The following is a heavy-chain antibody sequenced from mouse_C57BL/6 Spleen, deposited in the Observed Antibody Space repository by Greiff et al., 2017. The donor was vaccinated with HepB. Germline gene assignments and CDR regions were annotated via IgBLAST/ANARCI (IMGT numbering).Heavy chain of an antibody. V-gene: IGHV5-9-1*02. CDR2: ISSGGDYI. D-gene: IGHD1-1*01. CDR3: TRATVRYYFDY. J-gene: IGHJ2*01. CDR1: GFTFSSYA. Sequence: EVLRVESGEGLVKPGGSLKLSCAASGFTFSSYAMSWVRQTLEKRLEWVAYISSGGDYIYYADTVKGRFPISRDNARNTLYLQMSGLKSEDTAMYYCTRATVRYYFDYWGQSTTLTVSS.